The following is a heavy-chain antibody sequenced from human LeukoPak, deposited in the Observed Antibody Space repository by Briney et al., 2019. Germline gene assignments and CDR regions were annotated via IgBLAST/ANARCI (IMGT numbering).Heavy chain of an antibody. CDR3: ARDGFTHEGSGSYYDSFDY. CDR2: ISAYNGNT. CDR1: GYTFTGYY. D-gene: IGHD3-10*01. J-gene: IGHJ4*02. Sequence: GASVKVSCKASGYTFTGYYMHWERQAPGQGLEWMGWISAYNGNTNYAQKLQGRVTMTTDTSTSTAYMELRSLRSDDTAVYYCARDGFTHEGSGSYYDSFDYWGQGTLVTVSS. V-gene: IGHV1-18*04.